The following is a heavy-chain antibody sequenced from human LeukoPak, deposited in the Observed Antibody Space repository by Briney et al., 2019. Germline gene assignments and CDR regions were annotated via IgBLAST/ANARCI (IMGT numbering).Heavy chain of an antibody. D-gene: IGHD3-16*01. CDR3: ASYVGYYYYYGMDV. J-gene: IGHJ6*02. CDR1: GYTFTSYD. Sequence: ASVKVSCKASGYTFTSYDINWVRQSTGQGLEGMGWMNPNSGNTGYVQKFQGRVTMTRNTSVSTAYMELTSLRSEDTAVYYCASYVGYYYYYGMDVWGQGTTVTVSS. V-gene: IGHV1-8*01. CDR2: MNPNSGNT.